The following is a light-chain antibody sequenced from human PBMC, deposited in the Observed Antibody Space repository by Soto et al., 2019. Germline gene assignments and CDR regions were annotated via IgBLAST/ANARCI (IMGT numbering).Light chain of an antibody. Sequence: QSALTQPASGSGAPGQAITISCIGTSSDVGGYNYVSWYQQHQGKAPKLMIYDVSNRPSGVSDRFSGSKSGDTASLTISGLQAEDEADYYCSSYTSSANYVFGSGTKVTV. CDR1: SSDVGGYNY. V-gene: IGLV2-14*01. CDR3: SSYTSSANYV. J-gene: IGLJ1*01. CDR2: DVS.